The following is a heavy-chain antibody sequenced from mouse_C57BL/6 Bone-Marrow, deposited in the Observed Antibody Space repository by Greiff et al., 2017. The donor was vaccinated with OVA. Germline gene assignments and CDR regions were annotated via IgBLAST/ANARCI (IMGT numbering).Heavy chain of an antibody. CDR1: GYAFTNYL. Sequence: VQLQQSGAELVRPGTSVKVSCKASGYAFTNYLIEWVKQRPGQGLEWIGVINPGSGGTNYNEKFKGKATLTADKSSSTAYMQLSSLTSEDSAVYFCARRGGTAQAFFAYWGQGTLVTVSA. V-gene: IGHV1-54*01. CDR2: INPGSGGT. D-gene: IGHD3-2*02. J-gene: IGHJ3*01. CDR3: ARRGGTAQAFFAY.